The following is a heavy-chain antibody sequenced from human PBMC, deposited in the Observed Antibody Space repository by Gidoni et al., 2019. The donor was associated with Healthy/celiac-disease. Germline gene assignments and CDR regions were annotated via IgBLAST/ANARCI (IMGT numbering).Heavy chain of an antibody. D-gene: IGHD3-22*01. V-gene: IGHV3-23*01. CDR1: GFTFSSYA. CDR3: AKGGDSSGYYRGSYWYFDL. CDR2: ISGSGGST. J-gene: IGHJ2*01. Sequence: EVQLLESGGGLVQPGGSLRLSCAASGFTFSSYAMSWVRQAPGKGLEWVSAISGSGGSTYYADSVKGRFTISRDNSKNTLYLQMNSLRAEDTAVYYCAKGGDSSGYYRGSYWYFDLWGRGTLVTVSS.